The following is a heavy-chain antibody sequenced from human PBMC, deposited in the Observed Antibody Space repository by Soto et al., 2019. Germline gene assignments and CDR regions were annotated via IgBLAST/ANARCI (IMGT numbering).Heavy chain of an antibody. Sequence: QVQLVQSGAAVKKPGTSVKVSCKASGYSFGGYAISWVRQAPGHGLEWMGRIIRIFGTADYAQRVEGRVTITGDDSKSTVTLELNSLRSEDTAVYYCANGGKYYESRALDYWGQGTLVTVSS. V-gene: IGHV1-69*18. D-gene: IGHD3-22*01. CDR3: ANGGKYYESRALDY. J-gene: IGHJ4*02. CDR2: IIRIFGTA. CDR1: GYSFGGYA.